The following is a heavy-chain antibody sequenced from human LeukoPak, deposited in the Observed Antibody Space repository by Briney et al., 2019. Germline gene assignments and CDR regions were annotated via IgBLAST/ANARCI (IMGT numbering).Heavy chain of an antibody. CDR1: GGSISSGDYY. J-gene: IGHJ4*02. CDR2: IYYSGST. CDR3: ARKLAVLYYFDY. V-gene: IGHV4-30-4*01. D-gene: IGHD3-10*01. Sequence: SQTLSLTCTVSGGSISSGDYYWSWIRQPPGRGLEWIGYIYYSGSTNYNPSLKSRVTISVDTSKNQFSLKLSSVTAADTAVYYCARKLAVLYYFDYWGQGTLVTVSS.